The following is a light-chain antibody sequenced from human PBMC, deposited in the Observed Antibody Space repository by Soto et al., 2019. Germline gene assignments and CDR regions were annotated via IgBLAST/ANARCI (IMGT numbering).Light chain of an antibody. CDR2: DAS. CDR3: QQRPSWT. CDR1: QSVSSY. J-gene: IGKJ1*01. V-gene: IGKV3-11*01. Sequence: EVVLTQSPATLSLSPEERATLSCRASQSVSSYLAWYQQKPGQAPRLLIYDASNRATGIPARFSGSGSGTDFTLTISSLEPEDSAVYYCQQRPSWTFGQGTKVEIK.